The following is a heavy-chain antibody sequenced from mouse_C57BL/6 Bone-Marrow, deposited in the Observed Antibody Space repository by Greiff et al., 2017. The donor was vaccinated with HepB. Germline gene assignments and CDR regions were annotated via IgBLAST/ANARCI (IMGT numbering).Heavy chain of an antibody. CDR1: EYEFPSHD. CDR3: ASYYGNYGAYAMDY. V-gene: IGHV5-2*01. J-gene: IGHJ4*01. D-gene: IGHD2-1*01. CDR2: INSDGGST. Sequence: EVKLMESGGGLVQPGESLKLSCESNEYEFPSHDMSWVRKTPEKRLELVAAINSDGGSTYYPDTMERRFIISRDNTKKTLYLQMSSLRSEDTALYYCASYYGNYGAYAMDYWGQGTSVTVSS.